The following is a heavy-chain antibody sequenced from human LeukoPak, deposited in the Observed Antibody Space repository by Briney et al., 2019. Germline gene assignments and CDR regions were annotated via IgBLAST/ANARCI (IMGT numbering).Heavy chain of an antibody. D-gene: IGHD5-24*01. J-gene: IGHJ4*02. CDR3: ARASSMATILSN. CDR1: GGSISSGDYY. Sequence: SETLSLTCTVSGGSISSGDYYWSWIRRPPGKGLEWIGYIYYSGSTNYNPSLKSRVTISVDTSKNQFSLKLSSVTAADTAVYYCARASSMATILSNWGQGTLVTVSS. V-gene: IGHV4-61*08. CDR2: IYYSGST.